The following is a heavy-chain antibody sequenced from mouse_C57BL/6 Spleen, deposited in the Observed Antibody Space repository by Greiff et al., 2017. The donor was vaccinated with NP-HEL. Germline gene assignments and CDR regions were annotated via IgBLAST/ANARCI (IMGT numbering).Heavy chain of an antibody. D-gene: IGHD2-2*01. V-gene: IGHV1-64*01. CDR3: ASVYGYDAWYFDV. Sequence: QVQLQQPGAELVKPGASVKLSCKASGYTFTSYWMHWVKQRPGQGLEWIGMIHPNSGSTNYNEKFKSKATLTVDKSSSTAYMQLSSLTSEDSAVYYCASVYGYDAWYFDVWGTGTTVTVSS. J-gene: IGHJ1*03. CDR2: IHPNSGST. CDR1: GYTFTSYW.